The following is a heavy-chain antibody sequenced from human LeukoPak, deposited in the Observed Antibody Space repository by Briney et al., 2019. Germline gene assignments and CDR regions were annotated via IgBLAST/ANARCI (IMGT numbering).Heavy chain of an antibody. V-gene: IGHV3-30*18. CDR3: AKSPLRIAVAAPLDY. CDR2: ISYDGSNK. J-gene: IGHJ4*02. Sequence: PGGSLRLSCAASEFTFSSYGMHWVRQAPGKGLEWVAVISYDGSNKYYADSVKGRFTISRDNSKNTLYLQMNSLRAEDTAVYYCAKSPLRIAVAAPLDYWGQGTLVTVSS. D-gene: IGHD6-19*01. CDR1: EFTFSSYG.